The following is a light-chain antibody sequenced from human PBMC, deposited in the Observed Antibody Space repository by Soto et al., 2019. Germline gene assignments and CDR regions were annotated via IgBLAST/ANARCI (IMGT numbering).Light chain of an antibody. CDR1: QSVDTTF. V-gene: IGKV3-20*01. Sequence: EIVLTQSPGSLYLSPGQRATLSCRASQSVDTTFCAWYQKKPGQAPRLLIQGASKRATGIPDRFSGSVSGTDFTLIISRLEPEEFAVDYCQQYISSVTFGQGTKVESK. J-gene: IGKJ1*01. CDR3: QQYISSVT. CDR2: GAS.